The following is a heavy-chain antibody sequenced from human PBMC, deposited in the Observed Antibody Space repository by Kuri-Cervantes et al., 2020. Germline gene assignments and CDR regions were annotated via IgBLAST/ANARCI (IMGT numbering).Heavy chain of an antibody. CDR2: IYYSGST. J-gene: IGHJ6*02. D-gene: IGHD2-2*01. CDR1: GGSISSYY. V-gene: IGHV4-59*01. Sequence: ESLKISCTVSGGSISSYYWSWIRQPPGKGLEWIGYIYYSGSTNYNPSLKSRVTISVDTSKNQFSLKLSSVTAADTAVYYCARARYCSSTSCYGIDTYYYYYGMDVWGQGTTVTVSS. CDR3: ARARYCSSTSCYGIDTYYYYYGMDV.